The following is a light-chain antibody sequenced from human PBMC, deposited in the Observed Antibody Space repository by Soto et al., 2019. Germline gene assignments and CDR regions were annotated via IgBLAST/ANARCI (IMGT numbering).Light chain of an antibody. J-gene: IGKJ4*01. V-gene: IGKV3-11*01. CDR2: DVS. Sequence: EIVLTQSPATLSLSPGERATLSCRASQSIGSYLAWYQQRPGRAPRLLIYDVSNRATGIPARFSGSGSGTDFTLTISSLEPEDFAVYYCQQRANWPLTFGGGTKVEIK. CDR1: QSIGSY. CDR3: QQRANWPLT.